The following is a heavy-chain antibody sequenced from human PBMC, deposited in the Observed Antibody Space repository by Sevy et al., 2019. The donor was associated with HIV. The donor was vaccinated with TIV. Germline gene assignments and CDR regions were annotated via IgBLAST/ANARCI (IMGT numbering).Heavy chain of an antibody. J-gene: IGHJ4*02. CDR3: AKDLLAYCSSTSCYGVDY. D-gene: IGHD2-2*01. CDR1: GFTFSSYA. CDR2: ISGSGGST. V-gene: IGHV3-23*01. Sequence: GGSLRLSCAASGFTFSSYAMSWVRQAPGKGLEWASAISGSGGSTYYADSVKGRFTISRDNSKNTLYLQMNSLRAEDTAVYYCAKDLLAYCSSTSCYGVDYWGQGTLVTVSS.